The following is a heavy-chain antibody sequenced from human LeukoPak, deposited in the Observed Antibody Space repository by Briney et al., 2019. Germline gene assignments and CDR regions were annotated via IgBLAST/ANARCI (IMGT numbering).Heavy chain of an antibody. CDR3: ARHDSVLRWCMDV. V-gene: IGHV3-66*04. Sequence: GGSLRLSCAASGLTVSNTYMSSVRQAPGKGLEWVSVIYSGGRTFYADSVKGRFTISRDGSTNSLTLQRNSLRVEDTAVYYCARHDSVLRWCMDVWGLGTTVTVSS. CDR2: IYSGGRT. D-gene: IGHD2-15*01. J-gene: IGHJ6*02. CDR1: GLTVSNTY.